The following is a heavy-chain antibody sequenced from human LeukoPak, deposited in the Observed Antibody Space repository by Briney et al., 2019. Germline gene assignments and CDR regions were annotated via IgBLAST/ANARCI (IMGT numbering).Heavy chain of an antibody. V-gene: IGHV4-39*07. J-gene: IGHJ4*02. D-gene: IGHD3-16*01. CDR1: GGSISSGSYY. Sequence: SETLSLTCTVSGGSISSGSYYWGWIRQPPGKGLEWIGSIYHSGSTYYNPSLKSRVTISVDTSKNQFSLKLSSVTAADTAVYYCARASMIPGVDYWGQGTLVTVSS. CDR3: ARASMIPGVDY. CDR2: IYHSGST.